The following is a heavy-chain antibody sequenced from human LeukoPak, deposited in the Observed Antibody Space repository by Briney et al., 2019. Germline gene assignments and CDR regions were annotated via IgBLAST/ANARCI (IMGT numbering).Heavy chain of an antibody. Sequence: GGSLRLPCAASGFTFSSYWMHWVRQAPGKGLVWVSRINSDGSSTSYADSVKGRFTISRDNAKNTLYLQMNSLRAEDTAVYYCARDWYYDFWSGSPDAFDIWGQGTMVTVSS. V-gene: IGHV3-74*01. CDR1: GFTFSSYW. CDR3: ARDWYYDFWSGSPDAFDI. J-gene: IGHJ3*02. CDR2: INSDGSST. D-gene: IGHD3-3*01.